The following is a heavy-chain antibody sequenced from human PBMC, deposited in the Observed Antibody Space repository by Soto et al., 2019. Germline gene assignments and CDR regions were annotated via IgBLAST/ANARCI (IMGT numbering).Heavy chain of an antibody. V-gene: IGHV1-2*02. CDR2: INPKSGAT. CDR3: SKGLWTVGHCSGASCYDGMDV. Sequence: QVQLVQSGAEVKKPGASVKVSCEGSGYNFIGFHLPWVRQAPGQGLEWVGWINPKSGATYSAQKFQGRVTMTRDTSLNTVYMELSRLTSDDTAVYYCSKGLWTVGHCSGASCYDGMDVWGQGATVTVSS. D-gene: IGHD2-15*01. J-gene: IGHJ6*02. CDR1: GYNFIGFH.